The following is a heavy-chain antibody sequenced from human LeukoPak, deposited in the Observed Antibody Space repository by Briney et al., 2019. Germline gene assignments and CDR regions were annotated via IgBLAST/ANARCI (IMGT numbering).Heavy chain of an antibody. D-gene: IGHD3-22*01. CDR3: ARGHINYYDSSGHTAVLPFDY. CDR2: INPNSGGT. Sequence: ASVKVSCKASGYTFTGYYMHWVRQAPGQGLEWMGWINPNSGGTNYAQKFQGRVTMTRDMSTSTVYMELSSLRSEDTAVYYCARGHINYYDSSGHTAVLPFDYWGQGTLVTVSS. CDR1: GYTFTGYY. V-gene: IGHV1-2*02. J-gene: IGHJ4*02.